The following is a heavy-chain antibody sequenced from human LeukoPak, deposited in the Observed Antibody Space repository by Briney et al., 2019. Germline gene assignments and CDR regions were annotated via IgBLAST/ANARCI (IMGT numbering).Heavy chain of an antibody. CDR3: ARTGYSSGWYGSFDY. Sequence: SETLSLTCTVSGGSISSYYWSWIRQPPGKGLEWIGYIYYSGSTNYNPSLKSRVTISVDTSKNQFSLKLSSVTAADTAVYYCARTGYSSGWYGSFDYWGQGTLVTVSS. J-gene: IGHJ4*02. CDR1: GGSISSYY. V-gene: IGHV4-59*01. CDR2: IYYSGST. D-gene: IGHD6-19*01.